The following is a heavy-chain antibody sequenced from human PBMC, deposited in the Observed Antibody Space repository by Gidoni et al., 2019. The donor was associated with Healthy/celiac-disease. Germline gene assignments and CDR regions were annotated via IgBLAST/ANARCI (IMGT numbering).Heavy chain of an antibody. D-gene: IGHD4-17*01. V-gene: IGHV2-70*01. J-gene: IGHJ3*02. Sequence: QVTLRESGPALVKPTQTLTLTCTFSGSSLSTSGMCVSWIRQPPGKALEWLALIDWDDDKYYSTSLKTRLTISKDTSKNQVVLTMTNMDPVDTATYYCARAYGDYSGTGAFDIWGQGTMVTVSS. CDR2: IDWDDDK. CDR1: GSSLSTSGMC. CDR3: ARAYGDYSGTGAFDI.